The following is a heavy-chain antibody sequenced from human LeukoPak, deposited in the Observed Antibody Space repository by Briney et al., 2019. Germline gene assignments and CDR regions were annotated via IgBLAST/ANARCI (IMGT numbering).Heavy chain of an antibody. D-gene: IGHD1-1*01. CDR1: GYTFTNYA. CDR3: ARLGGNDEGLIDY. Sequence: GASVKVSCKASGYTFTNYAIGWVRQAPGQSLEWMGWISAYNGYTNYPQSLQGRVTMTTDTSTSTAYMELRRLTSDDTAMYYCARLGGNDEGLIDYWGQGTLVTVSS. V-gene: IGHV1-18*01. J-gene: IGHJ4*02. CDR2: ISAYNGYT.